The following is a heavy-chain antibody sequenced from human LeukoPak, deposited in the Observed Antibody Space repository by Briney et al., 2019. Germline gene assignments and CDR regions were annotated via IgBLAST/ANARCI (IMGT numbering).Heavy chain of an antibody. CDR2: LYDSGGP. CDR1: GGSISGFY. V-gene: IGHV4-59*01. D-gene: IGHD2/OR15-2a*01. J-gene: IGHJ4*02. Sequence: SETLSLTCSVSGGSISGFYWSWIRQPPGKGLEWIGYLYDSGGPTYNPSLKSRVAISVDTSKGQLSLKLTSLTAAATAVYFCARGKNIGGSDFDFWGQGTLVTVSS. CDR3: ARGKNIGGSDFDF.